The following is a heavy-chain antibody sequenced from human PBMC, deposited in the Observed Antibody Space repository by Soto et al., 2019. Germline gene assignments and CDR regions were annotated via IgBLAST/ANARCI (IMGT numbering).Heavy chain of an antibody. D-gene: IGHD3-10*01. Sequence: QVQLVQSGAEVTKPGSSVTVSCTASGDTFSRFTLSWVRQAPGQGLEWMGRIIPMLGMSNSALKFQGRVTITADKSTNKVYMYLNSLRSDDTAVYYCATSYGSGSAHFDSWGQGTLVTVPS. V-gene: IGHV1-69*02. CDR3: ATSYGSGSAHFDS. CDR1: GDTFSRFT. CDR2: IIPMLGMS. J-gene: IGHJ4*02.